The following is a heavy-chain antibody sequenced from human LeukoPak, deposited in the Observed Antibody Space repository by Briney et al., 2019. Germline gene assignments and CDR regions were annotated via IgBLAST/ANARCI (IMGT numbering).Heavy chain of an antibody. Sequence: ASVKVSCKVSGYTLTELSMHWVRQAPGKGLEWMGGFDPEDGETIYAQKFQGRVTMTEGTSTDTAYMELSSLRSEDTAVYYCATPGQQLVRAFDIWGQGTMVTVSS. V-gene: IGHV1-24*01. CDR1: GYTLTELS. CDR3: ATPGQQLVRAFDI. J-gene: IGHJ3*02. D-gene: IGHD6-13*01. CDR2: FDPEDGET.